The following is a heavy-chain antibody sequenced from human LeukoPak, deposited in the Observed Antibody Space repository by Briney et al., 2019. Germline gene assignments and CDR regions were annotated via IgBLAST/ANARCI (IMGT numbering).Heavy chain of an antibody. Sequence: PSETLSLTCAVYGGSFSGYYWSWIRQPPGKGLEWIGEINHSGSTNYNPSLKSRVTISVDTSKNQFSLKLSSVTAADTAVYYCAGPYSSRYWGAFDIWGQGTMITVSS. CDR1: GGSFSGYY. CDR2: INHSGST. V-gene: IGHV4-34*01. CDR3: AGPYSSRYWGAFDI. D-gene: IGHD6-13*01. J-gene: IGHJ3*02.